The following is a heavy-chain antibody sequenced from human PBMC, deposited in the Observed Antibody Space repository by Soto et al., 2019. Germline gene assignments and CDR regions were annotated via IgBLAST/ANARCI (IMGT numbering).Heavy chain of an antibody. CDR3: ARRVVPAALGL. CDR2: IHLAGST. V-gene: IGHV4-34*01. Sequence: QVQLQQWGAGLLTPSETLSLTCAVYGGSFSGYYWSWIRQPPGKGLEWIGEIHLAGSTKYNPSLKGRVTISLDTSKNQFSLKLTSVTAADTAVYYCARRVVPAALGLWGRGTLVTVSS. CDR1: GGSFSGYY. D-gene: IGHD2-2*01. J-gene: IGHJ2*01.